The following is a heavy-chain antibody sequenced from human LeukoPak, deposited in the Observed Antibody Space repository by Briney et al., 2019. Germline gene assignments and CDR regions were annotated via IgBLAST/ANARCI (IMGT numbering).Heavy chain of an antibody. D-gene: IGHD6-13*01. CDR3: ARDRVQHYGRDV. CDR1: GGSISRYY. Sequence: SKTLSLTCTVSGGSISRYYWSWVRQPPGTELEWIGNIDYSGSTNYNPSLKSRVAISVDTSKNQFSLKLSSVSAADTAVYYCARDRVQHYGRDVWAQGTRVHVS. CDR2: IDYSGST. J-gene: IGHJ6*02. V-gene: IGHV4-59*01.